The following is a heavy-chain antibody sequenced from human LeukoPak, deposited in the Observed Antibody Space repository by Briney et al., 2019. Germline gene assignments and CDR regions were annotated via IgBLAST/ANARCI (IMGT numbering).Heavy chain of an antibody. CDR3: ARVVDCSSTSCYSFDY. J-gene: IGHJ4*02. CDR1: GGSISSYY. CDR2: IHTSGST. V-gene: IGHV4-4*07. D-gene: IGHD2-2*02. Sequence: SETLSLTCTVAGGSISSYYRSWIRQPAGKGLEWIGRIHTSGSTNYNPSLKSRVTMSVDTSKNQVSLKLSSVTAADTAVYYCARVVDCSSTSCYSFDYWGQRTLVTVSS.